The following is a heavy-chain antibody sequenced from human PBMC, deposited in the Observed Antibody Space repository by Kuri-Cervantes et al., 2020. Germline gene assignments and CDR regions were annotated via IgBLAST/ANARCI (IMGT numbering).Heavy chain of an antibody. J-gene: IGHJ4*02. V-gene: IGHV2-5*01. CDR3: ARMDDYVWGSYRSYYFDY. D-gene: IGHD3-16*02. CDR1: GFSLSTSGVG. Sequence: SGPTLVKPTQTLTLTCTFSGFSLSTSGVGVGWIRQPPGKALEWLALIYWNDDKRYSTSLKSRLTISKDTSKSQVVLTMTNMDPVDTATYYCARMDDYVWGSYRSYYFDYWGQGTLVTVSS. CDR2: IYWNDDK.